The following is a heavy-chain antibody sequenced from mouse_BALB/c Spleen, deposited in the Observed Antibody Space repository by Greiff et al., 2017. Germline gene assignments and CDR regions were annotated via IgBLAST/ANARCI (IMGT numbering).Heavy chain of an antibody. CDR3: ADSSGYGAWFAY. CDR2: INPSNGRT. V-gene: IGHV1S81*02. J-gene: IGHJ3*01. Sequence: VQLQQPGAELVKPGASVKLSCKASGYTFTSYWMHWVKQRPGKGLEWIGEINPSNGRTNYNEKFKSKATLTVDKSSSTAYMQLSSLTSEDSAVYYCADSSGYGAWFAYWGQGTLVTVSA. D-gene: IGHD3-2*01. CDR1: GYTFTSYW.